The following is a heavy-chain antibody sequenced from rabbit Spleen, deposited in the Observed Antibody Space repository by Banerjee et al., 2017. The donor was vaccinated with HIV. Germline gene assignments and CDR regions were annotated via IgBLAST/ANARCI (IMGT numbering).Heavy chain of an antibody. CDR2: IYPGFGLK. CDR3: ARGFPSSSGYYLNL. CDR1: GFSFSSSYW. V-gene: IGHV1S45*01. J-gene: IGHJ4*01. Sequence: QEQLVESGGGLVQPEGSLTLTCTASGFSFSSSYWICWVRQAPGKGPEWIAYIYPGFGLKKYANSVKGRFTISSDNAQNTVFLQMTSLTASDTATYFCARGFPSSSGYYLNLWGQGTLVTVS. D-gene: IGHD1-1*01.